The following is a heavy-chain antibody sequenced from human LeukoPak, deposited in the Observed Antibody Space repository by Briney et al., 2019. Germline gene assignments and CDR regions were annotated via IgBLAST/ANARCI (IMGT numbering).Heavy chain of an antibody. CDR2: INHSGST. D-gene: IGHD3-10*01. CDR3: ARDSGFKVWFGESGFDY. CDR1: GGSFSGYY. V-gene: IGHV4-34*01. Sequence: SETLSLTCAVYGGSFSGYYWSWIRQPPGKGLEWIGEINHSGSTYYNPSLKSRVTISVDTSKNQFSLKLSSVTAADTAVYYCARDSGFKVWFGESGFDYWGQGTLVTVSS. J-gene: IGHJ4*02.